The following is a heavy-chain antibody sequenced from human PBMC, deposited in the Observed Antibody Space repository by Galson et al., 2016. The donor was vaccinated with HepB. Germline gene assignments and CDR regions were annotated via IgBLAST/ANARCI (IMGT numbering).Heavy chain of an antibody. D-gene: IGHD2/OR15-2a*01. J-gene: IGHJ4*02. CDR3: ARAEDYCPDY. Sequence: SVKVSCKASGYTFTSYSMHWVRQAPGQGLEWMGIINPSGGSTRYAQNFQGRVTMTRDTSTSTVYMELSSLGSEDTAVYYCARAEDYCPDYWGQGTLVTVSS. CDR1: GYTFTSYS. CDR2: INPSGGST. V-gene: IGHV1-46*01.